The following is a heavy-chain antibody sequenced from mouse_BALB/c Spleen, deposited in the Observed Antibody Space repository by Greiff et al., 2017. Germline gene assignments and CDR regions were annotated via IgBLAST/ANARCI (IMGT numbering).Heavy chain of an antibody. J-gene: IGHJ4*01. V-gene: IGHV5-12-1*01. D-gene: IGHD1-2*01. Sequence: VQLKESGGGLVKPGGSLKLSCAASGFAFSSYDMSWVRQTPEKRLEWVAYISSGGGSTYYPDTVKGRFTISRDNAKNTLYLQMSSLKSEDTAMYYCASEFITTAKAMDYWGQGTSVTVSS. CDR1: GFAFSSYD. CDR3: ASEFITTAKAMDY. CDR2: ISSGGGST.